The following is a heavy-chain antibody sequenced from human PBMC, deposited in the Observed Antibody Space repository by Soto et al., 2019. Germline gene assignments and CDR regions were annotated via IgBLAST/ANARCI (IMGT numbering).Heavy chain of an antibody. D-gene: IGHD1-1*01. Sequence: QVQLQESGPGLVKPSETLSLTCTVSGASISGFYWSWIRKSAGKGLEWIGRIYATGTTDYNPSVKSRVMMSVDTSKKQFSLKLRSVTAAASTVYYCVRDGTKTLRDWFDPWGQGISVTVSS. CDR2: IYATGTT. J-gene: IGHJ5*02. CDR1: GASISGFY. V-gene: IGHV4-4*07. CDR3: VRDGTKTLRDWFDP.